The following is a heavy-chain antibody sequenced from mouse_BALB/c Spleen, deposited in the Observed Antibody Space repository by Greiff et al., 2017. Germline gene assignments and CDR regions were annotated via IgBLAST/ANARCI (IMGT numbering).Heavy chain of an antibody. D-gene: IGHD4-1*01. J-gene: IGHJ4*01. CDR1: GFTFSSYA. CDR2: ISSGGSYT. Sequence: EVMLVESGGGLVKPGGSLKLSCAASGFTFSSYAMSWVRQTPEKRLEWVATISSGGSYTYYPDSVKGRFTISRDNAKNTLYLQMSSLRSEDTAMYYCARNWDGRAMDYWGQGTSVTVSS. V-gene: IGHV5-9-1*01. CDR3: ARNWDGRAMDY.